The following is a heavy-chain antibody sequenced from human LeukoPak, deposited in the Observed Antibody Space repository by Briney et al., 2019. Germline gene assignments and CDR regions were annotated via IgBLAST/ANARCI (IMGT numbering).Heavy chain of an antibody. Sequence: SETLSLTCTVSGGSISSSSYYWGWIRQPPGKGLEWIGSIYYSGSTYYNPSLKSRVTISVDTSKNQFSLKLSSVTAADTAVYYCAREYSSSAAFDIWGQGTMVTVSS. J-gene: IGHJ3*02. D-gene: IGHD6-6*01. V-gene: IGHV4-39*07. CDR3: AREYSSSAAFDI. CDR1: GGSISSSSYY. CDR2: IYYSGST.